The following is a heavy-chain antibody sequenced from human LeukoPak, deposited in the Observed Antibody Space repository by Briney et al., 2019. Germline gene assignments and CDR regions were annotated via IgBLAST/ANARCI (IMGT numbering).Heavy chain of an antibody. Sequence: SVKVSCKASGGTFSSYAISWVRQAPGQGLEWMGGIIPIFGTANYAQKFQGRVTITTDESTSTAYMELSSLRSEDTAVYYCARAEYYDSSGYLGYYHYYMDVWSKGTTVTVSS. CDR3: ARAEYYDSSGYLGYYHYYMDV. D-gene: IGHD3-22*01. V-gene: IGHV1-69*05. CDR2: IIPIFGTA. J-gene: IGHJ6*03. CDR1: GGTFSSYA.